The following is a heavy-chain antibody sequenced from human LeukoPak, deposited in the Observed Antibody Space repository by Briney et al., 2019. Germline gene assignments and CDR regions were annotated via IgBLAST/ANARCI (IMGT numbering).Heavy chain of an antibody. J-gene: IGHJ4*02. CDR3: ARRGYSYGFGY. CDR1: GFTFSSYS. D-gene: IGHD5-18*01. Sequence: GGSLRLSCAASGFTFSSYSMNWVRQAPGKGLEWVSSISSSSSYIYYADSVKGRFTISRDNAKNTLYLQMNSLRAEDTAVYYCARRGYSYGFGYWGQGTLVTVSS. CDR2: ISSSSSYI. V-gene: IGHV3-21*01.